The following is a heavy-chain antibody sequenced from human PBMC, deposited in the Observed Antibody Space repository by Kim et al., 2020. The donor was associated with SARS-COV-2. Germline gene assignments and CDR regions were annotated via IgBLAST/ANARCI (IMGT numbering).Heavy chain of an antibody. D-gene: IGHD1-26*01. CDR3: AREGVGAPRSVIYYLAH. J-gene: IGHJ4*02. Sequence: VKGRITISRDNSKKTLYLQINSLRAEDTAVYYCAREGVGAPRSVIYYLAHWGQGTLVTVSS. V-gene: IGHV3-30*07.